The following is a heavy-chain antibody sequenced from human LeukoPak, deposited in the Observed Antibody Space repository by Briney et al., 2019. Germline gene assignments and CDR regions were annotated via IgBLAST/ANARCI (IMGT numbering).Heavy chain of an antibody. J-gene: IGHJ4*02. D-gene: IGHD3-10*01. Sequence: GGSLRLSCAASGFAFSDYYMSWIRQAPGKGLEWVSCITSSSSYAYYADSVKGRFTISRDNARNSLYLQMNSLRAEDTAVYYCARDMVRGVIWGQGTLVTVSS. CDR3: ARDMVRGVI. CDR2: ITSSSSYA. V-gene: IGHV3-11*06. CDR1: GFAFSDYY.